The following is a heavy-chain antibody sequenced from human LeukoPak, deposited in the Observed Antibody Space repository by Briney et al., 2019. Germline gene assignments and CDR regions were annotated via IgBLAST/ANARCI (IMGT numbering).Heavy chain of an antibody. CDR3: AKTRYSSGWYEYYFDY. CDR1: GFTFSSYA. D-gene: IGHD6-19*01. Sequence: GGSLRLSCAASGFTFSSYAMSWVRQAPGKGLEWVSAISGSGGSTYYADSVKGRFTISRDNSKNTLYLQMNSLRAEDTAVYYCAKTRYSSGWYEYYFDYWGQGTLVTVSS. J-gene: IGHJ4*02. CDR2: ISGSGGST. V-gene: IGHV3-23*01.